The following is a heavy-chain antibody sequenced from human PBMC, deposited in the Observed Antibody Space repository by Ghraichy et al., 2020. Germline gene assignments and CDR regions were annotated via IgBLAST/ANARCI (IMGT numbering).Heavy chain of an antibody. CDR2: ISGSGNSA. V-gene: IGHV3-23*01. Sequence: GGSLRLSCEASGSPFNNNDMSWVRQRPGKGMKWVSGISGSGNSAYYADSVKGRFTISRDNFKNTVFLQMNSLRAEDTALYYCAKGYSGSYFDWGQGTLVTVSS. CDR1: GSPFNNND. J-gene: IGHJ4*02. D-gene: IGHD1-26*01. CDR3: AKGYSGSYFD.